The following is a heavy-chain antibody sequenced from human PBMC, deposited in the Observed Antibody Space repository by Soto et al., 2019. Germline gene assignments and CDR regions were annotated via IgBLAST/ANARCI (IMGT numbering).Heavy chain of an antibody. CDR1: GFTFTSSA. CDR3: AAEGNNNQGSYSSSCYWTTNRHYYYYGMDV. Sequence: ASVKVSCKASGFTFTSSAVQWVRQARGQRLEGIGWIVVGSGNTNYAQKFQERVTITRDISTSTAYMELSSLRSEDTAVYYCAAEGNNNQGSYSSSCYWTTNRHYYYYGMDVWGQGTTVTVSS. D-gene: IGHD6-13*01. CDR2: IVVGSGNT. J-gene: IGHJ6*02. V-gene: IGHV1-58*01.